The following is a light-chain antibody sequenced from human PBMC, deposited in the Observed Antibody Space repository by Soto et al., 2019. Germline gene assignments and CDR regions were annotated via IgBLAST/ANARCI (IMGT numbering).Light chain of an antibody. V-gene: IGKV1-6*01. CDR2: AAS. CDR3: LQDSNFPLT. CDR1: QDIRNE. Sequence: AIQMTQSPSSLSASVGDRVTITCRASQDIRNELGWYQQKPGKAPKVLIYAASTLQIGVPSRFSGSGSGTDFILTISSLQPKDYASYYCLQDSNFPLTFGQGTKVE. J-gene: IGKJ1*01.